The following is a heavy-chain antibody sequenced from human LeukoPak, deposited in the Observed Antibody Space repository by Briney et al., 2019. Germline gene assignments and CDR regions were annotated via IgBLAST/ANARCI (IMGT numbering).Heavy chain of an antibody. Sequence: GGSLRLSCAASGFTVSSNSMSWVRQAPGKGLEWVSVIYSGGSTFYADSVKGRFTISRDNSKNTLYLQMNSLRAEDTTIYYCAKERGSYGFSAYYYYGMDVWGQGTTVTVSS. CDR1: GFTVSSNS. J-gene: IGHJ6*02. D-gene: IGHD5-18*01. CDR2: IYSGGST. V-gene: IGHV3-66*01. CDR3: AKERGSYGFSAYYYYGMDV.